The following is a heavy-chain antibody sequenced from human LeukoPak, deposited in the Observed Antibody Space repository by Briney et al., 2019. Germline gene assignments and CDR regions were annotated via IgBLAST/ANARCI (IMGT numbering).Heavy chain of an antibody. D-gene: IGHD6-13*01. CDR1: GGSVSSGSYY. CDR2: IYYSGST. Sequence: SETLSLTCTVSGGSVSSGSYYWSWIRQPPGKGLEWIGYIYYSGSTNYNPSPKSRVTISVDTSKNQFSLKLSSVTAADTAVYYCATFVYSSSWQYYYYYMDVWGKGTTVTVSS. CDR3: ATFVYSSSWQYYYYYMDV. J-gene: IGHJ6*03. V-gene: IGHV4-61*01.